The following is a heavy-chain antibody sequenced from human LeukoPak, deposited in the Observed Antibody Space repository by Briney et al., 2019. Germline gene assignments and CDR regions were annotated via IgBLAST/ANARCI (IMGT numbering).Heavy chain of an antibody. D-gene: IGHD2-8*01. Sequence: GGSLRLSCAASGFTFDDYAMHWARQAPGKGLEWVSGISWNSGTKGYADSVKGRFTISRDNAKNSLYLQMNSLRGEDAALYYCAVLHYYAMDVWGQGTTVTVSS. V-gene: IGHV3-9*01. CDR2: ISWNSGTK. J-gene: IGHJ6*02. CDR1: GFTFDDYA. CDR3: AVLHYYAMDV.